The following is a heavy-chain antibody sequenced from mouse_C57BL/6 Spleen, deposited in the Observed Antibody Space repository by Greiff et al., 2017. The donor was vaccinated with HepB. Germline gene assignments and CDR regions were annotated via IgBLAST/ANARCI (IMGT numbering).Heavy chain of an antibody. CDR2: ISYSGST. CDR3: ARGYDGYYYFDY. D-gene: IGHD2-3*01. CDR1: GYSITSGYD. V-gene: IGHV3-1*01. Sequence: EVQRVESGPGMVKPSQSLSLTCTVTGYSITSGYDWHWIRHFPGNKLEWMGYISYSGSTNYNPSLKSRISLTHDTSKNHFFLKLNSVTTEDTATYYCARGYDGYYYFDYWGQGTTLTVSS. J-gene: IGHJ2*01.